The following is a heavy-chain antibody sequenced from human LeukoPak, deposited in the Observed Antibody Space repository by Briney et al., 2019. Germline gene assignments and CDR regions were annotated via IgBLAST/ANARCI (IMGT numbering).Heavy chain of an antibody. Sequence: PGGSLRLSCAASGFTFSSYSMNWVRQAPGKGLEWVSSISSSSSYIYHADSVKGRFTISRDNAKNSLFLQMNSLRAEDTAVYYCARVGYSSGWYGWFDPWGQGTLVTVSS. CDR2: ISSSSSYI. V-gene: IGHV3-21*01. D-gene: IGHD6-19*01. J-gene: IGHJ5*02. CDR3: ARVGYSSGWYGWFDP. CDR1: GFTFSSYS.